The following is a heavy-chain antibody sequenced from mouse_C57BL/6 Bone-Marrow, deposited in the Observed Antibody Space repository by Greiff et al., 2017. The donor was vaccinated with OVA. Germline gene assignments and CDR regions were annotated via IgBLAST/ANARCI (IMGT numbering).Heavy chain of an antibody. V-gene: IGHV1-39*01. CDR1: GYSFTDYH. D-gene: IGHD3-3*01. CDR3: APGLEHYLDY. Sequence: EVQLQQSGPELVTPGASVKISCKASGYSFTDYHMNWVKQSNGKSLEWIGVINPNYGTTSYNQKFKGKDTLTVDQSSSTAYMQLNLLTSEDCAVYYCAPGLEHYLDYWGQGTTLTVSS. CDR2: INPNYGTT. J-gene: IGHJ2*01.